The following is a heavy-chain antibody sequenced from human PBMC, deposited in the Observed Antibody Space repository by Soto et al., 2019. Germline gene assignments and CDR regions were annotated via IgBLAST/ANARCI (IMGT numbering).Heavy chain of an antibody. CDR3: ARVPHFRGYGSGTPYYYYYMDI. CDR2: MNPDSGNT. J-gene: IGHJ6*03. CDR1: GYTFTGYD. Sequence: QVQLVQSGAEVKKPGASVKVSCRASGYTFTGYDINWVRQATGQGLEWLGWMNPDSGNTGSAQKFQGRVTMTKNTSISTAYMELSSLTSDDTAIYYCARVPHFRGYGSGTPYYYYYMDIWGKGTTVTVSS. V-gene: IGHV1-8*01. D-gene: IGHD3-10*01.